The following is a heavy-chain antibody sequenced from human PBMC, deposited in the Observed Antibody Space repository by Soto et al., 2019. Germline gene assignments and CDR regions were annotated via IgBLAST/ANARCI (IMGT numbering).Heavy chain of an antibody. Sequence: QVQLQESGPGLVKPSETLSLTCTVSGGSVSSGSYYWSWIRQPPGKGLEWIGYIYYSGSTNYNPSLKSRVTISVDTSKNQFSLKLSSVTAADTAVYYCAKYYDYVWGSYRHTDWGQGTLVTVSS. J-gene: IGHJ4*02. CDR3: AKYYDYVWGSYRHTD. CDR2: IYYSGST. D-gene: IGHD3-16*02. V-gene: IGHV4-61*01. CDR1: GGSVSSGSYY.